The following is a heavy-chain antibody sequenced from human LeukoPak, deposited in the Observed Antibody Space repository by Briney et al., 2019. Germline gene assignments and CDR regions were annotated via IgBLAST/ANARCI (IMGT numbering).Heavy chain of an antibody. J-gene: IGHJ4*02. CDR1: RFLFSTYW. D-gene: IGHD7-27*01. CDR3: ARGHWGLDS. CDR2: INQDGNEK. Sequence: GGSLRLSCPASRFLFSTYWMSWVRQAPGKGLDWVANINQDGNEKYYVDSVKGRFTISRDYAKNSLYLQMNSLRVEDTAVYYCARGHWGLDSWGQGTLVSVSS. V-gene: IGHV3-7*01.